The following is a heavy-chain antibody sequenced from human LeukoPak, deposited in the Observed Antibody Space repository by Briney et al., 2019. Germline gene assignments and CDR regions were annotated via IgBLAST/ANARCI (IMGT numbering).Heavy chain of an antibody. CDR1: GFTFSSYA. CDR2: ISGYGGDT. Sequence: GGSLRLSCAASGFTFSSYAMSWVRQAPGKGLGWVSSISGYGGDTYYTDSVKGRFTVSRDNSKNTLYLQMNSLRAENTAIYYCAKVASNSGKGGAFDIWGQGTMVTVSS. D-gene: IGHD6-19*01. V-gene: IGHV3-23*01. CDR3: AKVASNSGKGGAFDI. J-gene: IGHJ3*02.